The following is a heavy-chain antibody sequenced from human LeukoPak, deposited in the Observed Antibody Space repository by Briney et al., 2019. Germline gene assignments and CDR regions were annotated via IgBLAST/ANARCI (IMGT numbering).Heavy chain of an antibody. CDR2: ISWNSGSI. Sequence: GRSLRLSCAASGFTFDDYAMHWVRQAPGKGLEWVSGISWNSGSIGYADSVKGRFTISRDNAKNSLYLQMTSLKTEDTAVYYCTTKLYPGPWGQGTLVTVSS. CDR1: GFTFDDYA. D-gene: IGHD2-8*01. CDR3: TTKLYPGP. J-gene: IGHJ5*02. V-gene: IGHV3-9*01.